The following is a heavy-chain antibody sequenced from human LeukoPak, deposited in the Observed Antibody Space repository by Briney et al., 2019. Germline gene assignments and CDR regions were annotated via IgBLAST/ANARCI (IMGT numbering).Heavy chain of an antibody. V-gene: IGHV4-59*01. CDR3: ARAHSSSWYMDY. J-gene: IGHJ4*02. Sequence: PSETLSLTCSVSGGSISSYYWSWIRQPPGKGLEWIGYIYYSGSTNYNPSLKSRVTISVDTSENQLSLKLRFVTAADTAVYYCARAHSSSWYMDYWGQGTLVTVSS. CDR2: IYYSGST. D-gene: IGHD6-13*01. CDR1: GGSISSYY.